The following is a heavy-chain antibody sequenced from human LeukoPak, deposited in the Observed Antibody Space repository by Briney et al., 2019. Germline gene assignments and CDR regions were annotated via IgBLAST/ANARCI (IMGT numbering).Heavy chain of an antibody. CDR2: TNKDGSEK. D-gene: IGHD1-1*01. CDR1: GFTFSSYS. Sequence: GGSLRPSCAASGFTFSSYSMNWARQAPGKGLEWVANTNKDGSEKWYVDSVKGRFTISRDNAKNSLYLQMNSLKAGDTALYYCVRDGNDGLNDWEYWGQGALVTVSS. CDR3: VRDGNDGLNDWEY. V-gene: IGHV3-7*03. J-gene: IGHJ1*01.